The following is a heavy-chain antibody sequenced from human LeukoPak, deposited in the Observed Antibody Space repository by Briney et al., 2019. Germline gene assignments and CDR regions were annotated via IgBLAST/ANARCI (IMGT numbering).Heavy chain of an antibody. CDR3: TTPASHILVLTANV. D-gene: IGHD2-21*02. V-gene: IGHV3-15*01. CDR2: IKTKTDGGTT. CDR1: GFTFSNVW. Sequence: AGGSLRLSCAASGFTFSNVWMTWVRQAPGRGLEWVGRIKTKTDGGTTDYATPVKGRFTISRDDSKNTLYLQMNSLKTEDTAVYYCTTPASHILVLTANVWGQGTLVTVSS. J-gene: IGHJ4*02.